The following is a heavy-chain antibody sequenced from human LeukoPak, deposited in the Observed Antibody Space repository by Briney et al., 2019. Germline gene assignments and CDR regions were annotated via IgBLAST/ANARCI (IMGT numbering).Heavy chain of an antibody. D-gene: IGHD4-17*01. V-gene: IGHV4-38-2*02. Sequence: SETLSLTCTVSGYSISSGYYWGWIRQPPGKGLEWNGSIYHSGSTYYNPSLKSRVTISVDTSKNQFSLKLSSVTAADTAVYYCARARDYGDYSPDYWGQGTLVTVSS. CDR2: IYHSGST. J-gene: IGHJ4*02. CDR1: GYSISSGYY. CDR3: ARARDYGDYSPDY.